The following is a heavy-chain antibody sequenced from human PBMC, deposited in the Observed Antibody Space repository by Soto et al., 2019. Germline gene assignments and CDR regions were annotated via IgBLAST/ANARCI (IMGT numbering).Heavy chain of an antibody. CDR1: GYSFTSYW. J-gene: IGHJ6*02. V-gene: IGHV5-51*03. CDR2: IYPGDSDT. CDR3: ARSYGSGSYYIYYYGMDV. D-gene: IGHD3-10*01. Sequence: PGQSLKLSCTGSGYSFTSYWSGWVRPMPGKGLEWMGIIYPGDSDTRYSPSFQGQVTISADKSISTAYLQWSSLKASDTAMYYCARSYGSGSYYIYYYGMDVWGQGTTVTVSS.